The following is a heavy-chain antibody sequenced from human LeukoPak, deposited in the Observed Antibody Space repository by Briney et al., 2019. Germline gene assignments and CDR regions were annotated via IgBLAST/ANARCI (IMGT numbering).Heavy chain of an antibody. CDR2: INPNSGGT. CDR1: GYTFTDYY. Sequence: ASVKVSCKASGYTFTDYYMHWVRQAPGQGLEWMGWINPNSGGTNYAQKFQGRVTMTRDTSISTAYMELSRLRSDDTAVYYCARDGYTDYYFDYWGQGTLVTVSS. V-gene: IGHV1-2*02. CDR3: ARDGYTDYYFDY. J-gene: IGHJ4*02. D-gene: IGHD5-24*01.